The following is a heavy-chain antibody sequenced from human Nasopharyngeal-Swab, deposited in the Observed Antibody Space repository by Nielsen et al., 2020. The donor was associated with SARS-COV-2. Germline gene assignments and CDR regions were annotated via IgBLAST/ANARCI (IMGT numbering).Heavy chain of an antibody. CDR1: GFTFSSYW. Sequence: GESLKISCAASGFTFSSYWMHWVRQAPGKGLVWVSRINSDGSSTSYADSVKGRFTISSDNAKNTLYLQMNSLRAEDTAVYYCARVWNYAPYDYWGQGTLVTVSS. D-gene: IGHD1-7*01. CDR2: INSDGSST. J-gene: IGHJ4*02. CDR3: ARVWNYAPYDY. V-gene: IGHV3-74*01.